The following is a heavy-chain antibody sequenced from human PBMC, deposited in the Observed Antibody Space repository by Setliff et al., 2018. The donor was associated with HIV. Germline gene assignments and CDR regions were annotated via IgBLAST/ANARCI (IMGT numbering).Heavy chain of an antibody. J-gene: IGHJ4*02. D-gene: IGHD2-15*01. Sequence: PGGSLRLSCAASGFTFSSYAMSWVRQAPGKGLEWVSAISGSGGSTYYADSVKGRFTISRDNAKNSLYLQMNSLRAEDTAVYYCARDDWTCSDGTCFPITLDYWGQGTLVTVSS. CDR2: ISGSGGST. CDR1: GFTFSSYA. CDR3: ARDDWTCSDGTCFPITLDY. V-gene: IGHV3-23*01.